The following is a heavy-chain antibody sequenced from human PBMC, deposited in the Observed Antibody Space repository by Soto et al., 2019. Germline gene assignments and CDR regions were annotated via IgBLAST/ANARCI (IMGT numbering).Heavy chain of an antibody. CDR2: IGPESGAT. Sequence: GASVKVSCKASGYSFTAYYMHWVRQAPEQGPEWMGEIGPESGATRYAQKFQGRVTMTRDTSITTVYMELKNLSPDDTAVYYCGRGRSGQIVVFYWGQGTPVTVSS. CDR3: GRGRSGQIVVFY. V-gene: IGHV1-2*02. J-gene: IGHJ4*02. D-gene: IGHD1-26*01. CDR1: GYSFTAYY.